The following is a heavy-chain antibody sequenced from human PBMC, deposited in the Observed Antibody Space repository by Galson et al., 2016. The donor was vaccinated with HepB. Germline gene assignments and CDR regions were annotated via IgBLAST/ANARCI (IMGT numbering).Heavy chain of an antibody. CDR1: GYSFSSYG. V-gene: IGHV1-18*04. Sequence: SVKVSCKASGYSFSSYGITWVRQAPGQGLEWMGWISAYNGNPNYAQKFQGRLTMTTDTSTNTAFLNLRSLRSDDTAVYYCARALYCDGVPPANCADTWGQGTLVTVSS. CDR3: ARALYCDGVPPANCADT. D-gene: IGHD2-21*01. CDR2: ISAYNGNP. J-gene: IGHJ5*02.